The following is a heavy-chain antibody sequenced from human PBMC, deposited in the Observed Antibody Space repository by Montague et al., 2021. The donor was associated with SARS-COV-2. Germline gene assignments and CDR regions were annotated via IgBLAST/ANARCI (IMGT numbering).Heavy chain of an antibody. Sequence: LRLSCAASGFTVSTAVVSWVRQAPGKGLEWVSTINGGGGSTYYADSMRGRFTISRDNSENTLYLQMNSLRAEDTAIYYCAKGRGTSCSDYWGQGTLVTVSS. V-gene: IGHV3-23*01. CDR1: GFTVSTAV. J-gene: IGHJ4*02. D-gene: IGHD2-15*01. CDR2: INGGGGST. CDR3: AKGRGTSCSDY.